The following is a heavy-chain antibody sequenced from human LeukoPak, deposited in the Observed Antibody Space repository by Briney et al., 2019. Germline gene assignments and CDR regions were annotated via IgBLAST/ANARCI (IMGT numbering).Heavy chain of an antibody. J-gene: IGHJ3*02. CDR1: GYTFTGYY. CDR2: INPNSGGT. D-gene: IGHD6-13*01. Sequence: ASVKVSCKASGYTFTGYYMHWVRQAPGQGLEWMGWINPNSGGTNYAQHFQGRVTMTGDTSISTAYMELSSLRSDDTAVYYCARVRTAAAGYGAFDIWGQGTMVTVSS. V-gene: IGHV1-2*02. CDR3: ARVRTAAAGYGAFDI.